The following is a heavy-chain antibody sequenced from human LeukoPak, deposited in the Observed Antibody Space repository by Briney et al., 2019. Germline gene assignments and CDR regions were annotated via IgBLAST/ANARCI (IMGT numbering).Heavy chain of an antibody. CDR2: ISPYNGDT. CDR3: ARGFPMGATTAYFNYMDV. CDR1: GYRFTNYG. Sequence: ASVKVSCKTSGYRFTNYGISWVRQAPGQGLEWMGWISPYNGDTNFAQNLQGRVTMTTDTSTTTAYMELRSLKSDDTAVYYCARGFPMGATTAYFNYMDVWGKGTTVTVSS. D-gene: IGHD1-26*01. V-gene: IGHV1-18*01. J-gene: IGHJ6*03.